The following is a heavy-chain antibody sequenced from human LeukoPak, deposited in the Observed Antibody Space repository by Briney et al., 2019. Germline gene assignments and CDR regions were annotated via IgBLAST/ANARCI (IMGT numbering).Heavy chain of an antibody. CDR3: ARHRGGSTRDLEY. CDR1: GFTFSNYA. D-gene: IGHD1-14*01. CDR2: IYSGGST. Sequence: GGSLRLSCAASGFTFSNYAMSWVRQAPGKGLEWVSVIYSGGSTYYADSVKGRFTISRDNSKNTLYLQMNSLRAEDTAVYYCARHRGGSTRDLEYWGQGTLVTVSS. J-gene: IGHJ4*02. V-gene: IGHV3-23*03.